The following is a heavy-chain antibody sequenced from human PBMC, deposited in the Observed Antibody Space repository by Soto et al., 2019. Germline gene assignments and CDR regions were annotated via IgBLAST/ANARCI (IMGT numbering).Heavy chain of an antibody. J-gene: IGHJ4*02. CDR2: ISSSGSTI. Sequence: GGSLRLSCAASGCNCVDYYRRWIRQAPGKGLEWVSYISSSGSTIYYADSVKGRFTISRDNAKNSLYLQMNSLRAEDTAVYYCASILPQATYFAYWRQGTLVPVS. CDR1: GCNCVDYY. V-gene: IGHV3-11*01. D-gene: IGHD2-21*02. CDR3: ASILPQATYFAY.